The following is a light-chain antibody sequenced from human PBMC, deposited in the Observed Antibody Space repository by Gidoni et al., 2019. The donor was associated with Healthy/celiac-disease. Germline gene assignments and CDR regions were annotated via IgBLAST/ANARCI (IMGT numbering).Light chain of an antibody. CDR3: SSYTSSSTRV. J-gene: IGLJ1*01. Sequence: PLTSPAPASGPPAQSLTISCTGTSSDVGGYNYVSWYKQHPGKAPKLMIYDVSNRPSGVSNRFSGSKSGNTASLTISGLQAEDEADYYCSSYTSSSTRVFGTGTKVTVL. CDR1: SSDVGGYNY. CDR2: DVS. V-gene: IGLV2-14*01.